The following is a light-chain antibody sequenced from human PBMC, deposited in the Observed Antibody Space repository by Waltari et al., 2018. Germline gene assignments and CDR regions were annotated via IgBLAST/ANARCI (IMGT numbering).Light chain of an antibody. CDR3: SSYTTHTPVV. CDR1: YNL. Sequence: YNLVSWYQHHPGKVPTLIIYEVNRRPSGVSNRFSGSKSGNTASLTVSGLLAEDEADYFCSSYTTHTPVVFGGGTKLTVL. CDR2: EVN. J-gene: IGLJ3*02. V-gene: IGLV2-23*02.